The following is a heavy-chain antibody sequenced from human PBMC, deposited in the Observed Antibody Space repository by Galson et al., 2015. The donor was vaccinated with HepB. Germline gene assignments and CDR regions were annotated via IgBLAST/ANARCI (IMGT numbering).Heavy chain of an antibody. CDR3: ARQGGKSDYESSGYYWDFGY. J-gene: IGHJ4*02. D-gene: IGHD3-22*01. Sequence: ETLSLTCTVSGGSISSYYWSWIRQPPGKGLEWIGYIYYSGSTSYNPSLWSRVTISVDTSKNQFSLKLSSVTAADTAVYYCARQGGKSDYESSGYYWDFGYWGRGTLVTVSS. CDR2: IYYSGST. V-gene: IGHV4-59*08. CDR1: GGSISSYY.